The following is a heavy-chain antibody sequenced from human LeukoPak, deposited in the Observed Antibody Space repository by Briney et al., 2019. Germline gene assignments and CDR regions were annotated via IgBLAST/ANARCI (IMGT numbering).Heavy chain of an antibody. Sequence: GGSLRLSCAASGFTFGNVWMTWVRQAPGKGLEWVGHIKSKTDGGTTDYAAPVKGRFTISRDDSKNTLYLQMNSLKTEDTAVYYCTTDLDCSGGSCFYYYYMDVWGKGTTVTVSS. CDR3: TTDLDCSGGSCFYYYYMDV. J-gene: IGHJ6*03. V-gene: IGHV3-15*01. D-gene: IGHD2-15*01. CDR1: GFTFGNVW. CDR2: IKSKTDGGTT.